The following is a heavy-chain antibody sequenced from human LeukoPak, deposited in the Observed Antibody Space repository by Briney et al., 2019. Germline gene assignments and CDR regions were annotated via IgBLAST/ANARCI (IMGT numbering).Heavy chain of an antibody. CDR3: ARRIRDGYNFDAFDI. V-gene: IGHV1-18*01. Sequence: ASVKVSCKASGYTFTSYGISWVRQAPGQGLEWMGWISAYNGNTNYAQKLQGRVTMTTDTSTSTAYMELRSLRSDDTAVYYCARRIRDGYNFDAFDIWGQGTMVTVSS. CDR1: GYTFTSYG. D-gene: IGHD5-24*01. CDR2: ISAYNGNT. J-gene: IGHJ3*02.